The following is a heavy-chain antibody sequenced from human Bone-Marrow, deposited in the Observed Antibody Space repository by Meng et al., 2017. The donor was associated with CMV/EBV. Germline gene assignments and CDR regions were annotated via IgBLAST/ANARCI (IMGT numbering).Heavy chain of an antibody. CDR1: FSSYA. V-gene: IGHV3-23*01. J-gene: IGHJ3*02. CDR2: MSGSGGST. D-gene: IGHD3-3*01. Sequence: FSSYAMSWVRQAPGKGLEWVSAMSGSGGSTYYADSVKGRFTISRDNSKNTLYLQMNSLRAEDTAVYYCAKEDYDFWSGYEFSDAFDIWGQGTMVTVSS. CDR3: AKEDYDFWSGYEFSDAFDI.